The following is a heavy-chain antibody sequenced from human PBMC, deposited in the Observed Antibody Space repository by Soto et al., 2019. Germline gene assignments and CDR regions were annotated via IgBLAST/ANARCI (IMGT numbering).Heavy chain of an antibody. CDR2: IIPIFGTA. Sequence: QVQLVQSGAEVKKPGSSVKVSCKASGGTFSSYAISWVRQAPGHGLEWMGGIIPIFGTANYAQKFQGRVTITADQATSTADLELSSLSSEDTAVYYCASSLGWELLNYGGQGTLVSVSS. D-gene: IGHD1-26*01. CDR3: ASSLGWELLNY. J-gene: IGHJ4*02. CDR1: GGTFSSYA. V-gene: IGHV1-69*01.